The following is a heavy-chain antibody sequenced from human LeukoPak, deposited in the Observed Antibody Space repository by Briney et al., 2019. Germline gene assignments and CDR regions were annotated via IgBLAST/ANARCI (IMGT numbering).Heavy chain of an antibody. V-gene: IGHV3-48*03. J-gene: IGHJ6*02. Sequence: QPGGSLRLSCAASGFTFSSYEMNWVRQAPGKGLEWLSYISSGGSTIYYADSVKGRFTISRDNAQTSLYLQMNSLRAEDTAIYYCARDPYSSSWSYGMDVWGQGTAVTVSS. D-gene: IGHD6-13*01. CDR1: GFTFSSYE. CDR3: ARDPYSSSWSYGMDV. CDR2: ISSGGSTI.